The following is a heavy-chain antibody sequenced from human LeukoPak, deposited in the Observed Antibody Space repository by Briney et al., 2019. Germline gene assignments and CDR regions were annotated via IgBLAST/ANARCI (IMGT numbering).Heavy chain of an antibody. CDR2: TSFDGTNK. J-gene: IGHJ4*02. V-gene: IGHV3-30*18. D-gene: IGHD2-2*01. Sequence: QPGRSLRLSCAASGFTFSSYGMHWVRQAPGKGLEWVAVTSFDGTNKYYEDSVKGRFIISRDNSKNTLFLQMNSLRAEDTAVYYCAKDMGIVVIPAATNFDCWGQGTLVTVSS. CDR1: GFTFSSYG. CDR3: AKDMGIVVIPAATNFDC.